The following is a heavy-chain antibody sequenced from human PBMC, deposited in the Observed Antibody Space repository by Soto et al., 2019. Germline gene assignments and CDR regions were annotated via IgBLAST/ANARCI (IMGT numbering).Heavy chain of an antibody. CDR2: ISYDGSNK. CDR3: AKDRAHIVVVTAPYYYYYGMDV. D-gene: IGHD2-21*02. J-gene: IGHJ6*02. Sequence: QVQLVESGGGVVQPGRSLRLSCAASGFTFSSYGMHWVRQAPGKGLEWVAVISYDGSNKYYADSVKGRFTISRDNSKNTLYLQMNSLRAKDTAVYYCAKDRAHIVVVTAPYYYYYGMDVWGQGTTVTVSS. V-gene: IGHV3-30*18. CDR1: GFTFSSYG.